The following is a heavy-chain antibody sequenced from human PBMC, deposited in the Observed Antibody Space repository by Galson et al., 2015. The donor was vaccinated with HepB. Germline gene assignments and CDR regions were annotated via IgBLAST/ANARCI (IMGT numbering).Heavy chain of an antibody. J-gene: IGHJ6*02. Sequence: SLRLSCAASGFTFSSYAMHWVRQAPGKGLEYVSAISSNGGSTYYANSVKGRFTISRDNSKNTLYLQMGSLRAEDMAVYYCARGGVYGGGSSYRRNYYYGMDVWGQGTTVTVSS. CDR3: ARGGVYGGGSSYRRNYYYGMDV. V-gene: IGHV3-64*01. CDR1: GFTFSSYA. CDR2: ISSNGGST. D-gene: IGHD2-15*01.